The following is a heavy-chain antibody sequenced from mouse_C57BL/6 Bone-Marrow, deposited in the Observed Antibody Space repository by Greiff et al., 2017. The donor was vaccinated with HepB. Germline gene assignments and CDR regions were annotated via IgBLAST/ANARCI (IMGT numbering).Heavy chain of an antibody. J-gene: IGHJ2*01. Sequence: QVQLQQPGAELVKPGASVKLSCKASGYTFTSYWMHWVKQRPGRGLERIGRIDPNSGGTKYNEKFKSKATLTVDKPSSTAYMHLSSLTSEDSAVYYCARGIYDYYGSSYRSYWGQGTTLTVSS. CDR2: IDPNSGGT. D-gene: IGHD1-1*01. CDR1: GYTFTSYW. CDR3: ARGIYDYYGSSYRSY. V-gene: IGHV1-72*01.